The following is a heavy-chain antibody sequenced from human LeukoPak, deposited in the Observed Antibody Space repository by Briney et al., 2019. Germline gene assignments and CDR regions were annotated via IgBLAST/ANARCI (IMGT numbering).Heavy chain of an antibody. CDR1: GGTFSSYA. V-gene: IGHV1-69*05. D-gene: IGHD4-23*01. CDR2: IIPIFGTA. J-gene: IGHJ4*02. CDR3: AREKTSYGGNSPFDY. Sequence: RASVKVSCKASGGTFSSYAISWVRQAPGQGLEWMGGIIPIFGTANYAQKFQGRVTITTDESTSTAYMELSSLGSEDTAVYYCAREKTSYGGNSPFDYWGQGTLVTVSS.